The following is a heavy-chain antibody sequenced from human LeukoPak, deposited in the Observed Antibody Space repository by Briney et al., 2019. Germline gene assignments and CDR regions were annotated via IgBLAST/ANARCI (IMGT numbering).Heavy chain of an antibody. CDR1: GFTFSSYG. CDR2: IRYDGSNK. J-gene: IGHJ4*02. Sequence: GGSLRLSCAASGFTFSSYGMHWVRQAPGKGLEWVAFIRYDGSNKYYADSVKGRFTISRDNSKNTLYPQMNSLRAEDTAVYYCAKTAAIVVVVAANDYWGQGTLVTVSS. D-gene: IGHD2-15*01. CDR3: AKTAAIVVVVAANDY. V-gene: IGHV3-30*02.